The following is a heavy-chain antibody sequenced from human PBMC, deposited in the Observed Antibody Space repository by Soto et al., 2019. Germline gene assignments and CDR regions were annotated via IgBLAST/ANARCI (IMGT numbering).Heavy chain of an antibody. V-gene: IGHV3-21*06. Sequence: PGWSLRLSCESSGFTFSRYALNWVRQAPGKGLEWVSSISYSGDYIYYAESVKGRFTISRDNAKNSLFLEINSLRAEDTAVYFCARDCNDRQDGMDVWGQGTTVTVSS. D-gene: IGHD1-1*01. J-gene: IGHJ6*02. CDR1: GFTFSRYA. CDR3: ARDCNDRQDGMDV. CDR2: ISYSGDYI.